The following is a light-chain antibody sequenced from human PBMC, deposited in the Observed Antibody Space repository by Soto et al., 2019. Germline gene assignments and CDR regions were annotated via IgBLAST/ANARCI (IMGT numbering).Light chain of an antibody. V-gene: IGKV3-11*01. J-gene: IGKJ4*01. CDR1: QTVSSS. CDR3: QQHIGWPLT. CDR2: EAS. Sequence: EIVLTQSPATLSLSPGERVTLSCRASQTVSSSLAWYQQKPGQAPRLIIYEASNRATGIPARFSGSGSGTDFTLTISSLEPEDFAVYYCQQHIGWPLTFGGGTKVEI.